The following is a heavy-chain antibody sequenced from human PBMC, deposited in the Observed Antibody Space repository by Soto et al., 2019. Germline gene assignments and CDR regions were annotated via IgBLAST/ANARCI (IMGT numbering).Heavy chain of an antibody. V-gene: IGHV1-3*01. Sequence: ASVKLYCKASAYTITSYAIHWVRQAPVQRLEWMGWINAGNGNTKYSQKFQGRVTITRDTSASTAYMELSSLRSEDTAVYYCARDHPYNWNDDPTGALDYCGQGTLVTVSS. CDR1: AYTITSYA. CDR2: INAGNGNT. J-gene: IGHJ4*02. CDR3: ARDHPYNWNDDPTGALDY. D-gene: IGHD1-1*01.